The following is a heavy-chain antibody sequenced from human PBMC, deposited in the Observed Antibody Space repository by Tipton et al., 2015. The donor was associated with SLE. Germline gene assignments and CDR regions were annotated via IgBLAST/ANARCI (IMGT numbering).Heavy chain of an antibody. D-gene: IGHD1-26*01. CDR1: GGSISSHY. CDR3: ARAHSGSYYGGHFDY. J-gene: IGHJ4*01. V-gene: IGHV4-59*11. CDR2: IYYSGST. Sequence: GLVKPSETLSLTCTVSGGSISSHYWSWIRQPPGKGLEWIGYIYYSGSTNYNPSLKSRVTISVDTSKNQFSLKLSSVTAADTAVYYCARAHSGSYYGGHFDYSGHGTLVTVSS.